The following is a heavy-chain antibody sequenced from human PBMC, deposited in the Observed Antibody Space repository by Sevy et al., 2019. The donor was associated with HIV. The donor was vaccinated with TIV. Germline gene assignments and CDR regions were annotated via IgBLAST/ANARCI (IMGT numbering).Heavy chain of an antibody. CDR1: GGSISASY. Sequence: SETLSITCTVSGGSISASYCSWIRPPPGPPLAYIGYLYYTGSTHYNPSLKSRVTISVDTSKNQFSLKLNSVTAADTAVYFCARAPPVRSGDDSLNWFDPWGQGTLVTVSS. CDR3: ARAPPVRSGDDSLNWFDP. CDR2: LYYTGST. V-gene: IGHV4-59*01. J-gene: IGHJ5*02. D-gene: IGHD5-12*01.